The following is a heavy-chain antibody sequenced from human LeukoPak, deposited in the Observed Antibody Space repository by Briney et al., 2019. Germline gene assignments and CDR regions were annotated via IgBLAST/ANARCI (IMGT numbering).Heavy chain of an antibody. Sequence: SVKVSCKASGGTFSSYAISWVRQAPGPGLEWMGGIIPIFGTSNYAQKFQGRVTITADESTSTAYMELSSLRSEDTAVYFWASPGGPAAGYYFDYWGQGTLVTVSS. D-gene: IGHD6-13*01. J-gene: IGHJ4*02. CDR2: IIPIFGTS. V-gene: IGHV1-69*13. CDR1: GGTFSSYA. CDR3: ASPGGPAAGYYFDY.